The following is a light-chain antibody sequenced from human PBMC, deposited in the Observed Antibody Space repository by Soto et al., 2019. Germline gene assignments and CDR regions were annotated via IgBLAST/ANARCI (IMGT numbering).Light chain of an antibody. CDR2: AAS. CDR1: PSVSSSY. CDR3: QHYDSLPIT. Sequence: ESVFTLSPGTLSLSPGERGTLFCRPSPSVSSSYLAWYQQKPGQPPRLLIYAASSRATGIPDRCSGSGSGTDFTLTISRLEPEDFAVFYCQHYDSLPITFGQGTRLEI. J-gene: IGKJ5*01. V-gene: IGKV3-20*01.